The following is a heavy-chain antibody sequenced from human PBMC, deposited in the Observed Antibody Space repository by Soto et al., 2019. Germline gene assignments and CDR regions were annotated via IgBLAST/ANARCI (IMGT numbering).Heavy chain of an antibody. CDR2: LYSAGSA. Sequence: GGSLRLSCAASGFTVSSYHMSWVRQAPGKGLEWVSVLYSAGSADFADSVKGRFTISRDNSKNTLDLQMNSLRVEDTAVYFCAKVVEQELLRVAFDCLGLGTLVTVS. CDR1: GFTVSSYH. J-gene: IGHJ4*02. CDR3: AKVVEQELLRVAFDC. V-gene: IGHV3-66*01. D-gene: IGHD6-13*01.